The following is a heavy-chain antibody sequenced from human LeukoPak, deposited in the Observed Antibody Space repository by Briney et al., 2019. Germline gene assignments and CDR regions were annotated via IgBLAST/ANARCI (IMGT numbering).Heavy chain of an antibody. D-gene: IGHD6-19*01. CDR2: IYTSGST. V-gene: IGHV4-61*02. J-gene: IGHJ5*02. CDR1: GGSISSGSYY. Sequence: PSQTLSLTCTVSGGSISSGSYYWSWIRQPAGKGLEWIGRIYTSGSTNYNPSLKSRVTISVDTSKNQFSLKLSSVTAADTAVYYCARAYSSGWYGSYNWFDPWGQGTLVTVSS. CDR3: ARAYSSGWYGSYNWFDP.